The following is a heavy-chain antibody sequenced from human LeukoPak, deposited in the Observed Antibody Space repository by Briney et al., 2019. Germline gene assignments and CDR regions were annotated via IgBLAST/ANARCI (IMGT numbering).Heavy chain of an antibody. CDR1: GFTFSTYG. Sequence: PGGSLRLSCAASGFTFSTYGMNWVRQAPGKGLEWVSHISSSGSPIYYADSVKGRFTISRDNAKNSLYLQMNSLRAEDTAMYYCARGVFDYWGQGTLVAVSS. CDR2: ISSSGSPI. V-gene: IGHV3-48*01. CDR3: ARGVFDY. J-gene: IGHJ4*02.